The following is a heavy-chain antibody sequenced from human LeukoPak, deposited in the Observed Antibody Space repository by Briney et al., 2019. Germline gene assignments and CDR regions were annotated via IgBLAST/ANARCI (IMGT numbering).Heavy chain of an antibody. J-gene: IGHJ4*02. CDR1: GYTFTGYY. CDR3: AREASRGDLNSMIVVGSRFGY. Sequence: ASVKVSCKASGYTFTGYYMHWVRQAPGQGLEWMGWINPNSGGTNYAQKFQGRVTMTRDTSISTAYMELSRLRSDDTAVYYCAREASRGDLNSMIVVGSRFGYWGQGTLVTVSS. CDR2: INPNSGGT. V-gene: IGHV1-2*02. D-gene: IGHD3-22*01.